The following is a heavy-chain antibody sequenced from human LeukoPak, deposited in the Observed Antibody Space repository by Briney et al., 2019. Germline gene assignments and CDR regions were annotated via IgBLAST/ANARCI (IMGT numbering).Heavy chain of an antibody. CDR3: ARAGVYGDYHFDY. CDR2: INHSRST. V-gene: IGHV4-34*01. D-gene: IGHD4-17*01. Sequence: SETLSLTCAVYGGSFSGYYWSWIRQPPGKGLEWIGEINHSRSTNYNPSLKSRVTISVDTSKNQFSLKLSSVTAADTAVYYCARAGVYGDYHFDYWGQGTLVTVSS. J-gene: IGHJ4*02. CDR1: GGSFSGYY.